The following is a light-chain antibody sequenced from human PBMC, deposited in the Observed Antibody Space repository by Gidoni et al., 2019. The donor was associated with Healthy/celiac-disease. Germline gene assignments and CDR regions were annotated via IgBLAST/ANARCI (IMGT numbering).Light chain of an antibody. J-gene: IGLJ1*01. V-gene: IGLV2-23*02. Sequence: QSALTQPASVSGSPGQSITISCTGTSSDVGSYNLDSWYQQHPGKAPKLMIYEVSKRPSGVSNRFSGSKSGNTASLTISGLQAEDEADYYCCSMRVFGTGTKVTVL. CDR3: CSMRV. CDR1: SSDVGSYNL. CDR2: EVS.